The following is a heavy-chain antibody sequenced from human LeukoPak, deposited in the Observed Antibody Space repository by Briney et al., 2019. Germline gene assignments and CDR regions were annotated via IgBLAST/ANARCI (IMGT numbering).Heavy chain of an antibody. CDR2: INRSGST. CDR1: GGSFSGYY. V-gene: IGHV4-34*01. CDR3: ARPSVTTRDYYFDY. J-gene: IGHJ4*02. D-gene: IGHD4-11*01. Sequence: SETLSLTCAVYGGSFSGYYWSWIRQPPGKGLEWIGEINRSGSTNHNPSLKSRVTISVDTSKNQFSLKLTSVTAADTAVYYCARPSVTTRDYYFDYWGQGTLVTVSS.